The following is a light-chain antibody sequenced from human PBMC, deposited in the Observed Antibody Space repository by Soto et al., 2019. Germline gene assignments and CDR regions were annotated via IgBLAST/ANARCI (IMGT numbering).Light chain of an antibody. V-gene: IGKV3-11*01. Sequence: EIVLTQSPATLSLSPGERATLSCRASQSVSKSLAWYQQKPGQAHRLLIYTTSNRATGIPARFSGSGSRTDFTLTISSLEPEDFAVYYCQQGNNWPLFTFGPGTKVDIK. CDR1: QSVSKS. CDR2: TTS. CDR3: QQGNNWPLFT. J-gene: IGKJ3*01.